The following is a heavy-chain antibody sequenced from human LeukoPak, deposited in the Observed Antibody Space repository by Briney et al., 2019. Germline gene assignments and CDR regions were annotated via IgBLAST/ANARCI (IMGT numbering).Heavy chain of an antibody. J-gene: IGHJ4*03. V-gene: IGHV4-4*07. CDR1: GSSVSNHW. CDR2: ISSRGYT. Sequence: SETLSLTCTVSGSSVSNHWWIWIRQPAGKGLEWIGRISSRGYTNYNPSLKSRVAMSVDTSKNQFSLKLNSVAAADTAVYYCVRTMTREWGGWYDNDYWGRGTLVTVSS. CDR3: VRTMTREWGGWYDNDY. D-gene: IGHD6-19*01.